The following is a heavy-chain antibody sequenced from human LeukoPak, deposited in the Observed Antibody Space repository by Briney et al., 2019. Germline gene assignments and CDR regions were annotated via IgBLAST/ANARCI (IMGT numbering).Heavy chain of an antibody. CDR1: GYTFTSYG. CDR2: ISAYNGNT. D-gene: IGHD3-16*01. Sequence: ASVKVSCKASGYTFTSYGISWVRQAPGQGLEWMGWISAYNGNTNYAQKLQGRVTMTPDTSTSTAYMELRSLRSDDTAVYYCARLRSEDNYYYYYYMDVWGKGTTVTVSS. V-gene: IGHV1-18*01. J-gene: IGHJ6*03. CDR3: ARLRSEDNYYYYYYMDV.